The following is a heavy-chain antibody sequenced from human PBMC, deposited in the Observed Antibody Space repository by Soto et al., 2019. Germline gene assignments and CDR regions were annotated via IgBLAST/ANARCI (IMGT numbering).Heavy chain of an antibody. CDR1: GGSISSGGYY. V-gene: IGHV4-31*03. J-gene: IGHJ5*02. Sequence: SETLSLTCTVSGGSISSGGYYWSWIRQHPGKGLEWIGYIYYSGSTYYNPSLKSRVTISVDTSKNQFSLKLSSVTAADTAVYYCARGDCSSTSCYDYNWFAPWGQGTLVTVSP. CDR2: IYYSGST. CDR3: ARGDCSSTSCYDYNWFAP. D-gene: IGHD2-2*01.